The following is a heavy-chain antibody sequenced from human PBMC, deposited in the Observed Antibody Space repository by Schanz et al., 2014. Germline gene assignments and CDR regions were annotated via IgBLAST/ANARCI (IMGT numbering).Heavy chain of an antibody. CDR3: VRHGNYEFWHGPTPQFEN. CDR1: GGSISTSSRY. D-gene: IGHD3-3*01. Sequence: QLHLQESGPGLAKPSETLSLICSVSGGSISTSSRYWGWIRQSPGKGLVWLGGLYYPGKTHYNPSQKRKHTIPLDPPKNQFSLNRPSVTAADTAVYYCVRHGNYEFWHGPTPQFENWGQGTLVTVS. V-gene: IGHV4-39*01. J-gene: IGHJ4*02. CDR2: LYYPGKT.